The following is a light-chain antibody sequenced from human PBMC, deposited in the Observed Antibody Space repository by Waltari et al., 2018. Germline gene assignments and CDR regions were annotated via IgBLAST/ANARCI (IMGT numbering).Light chain of an antibody. Sequence: QSVLTQPPSASGTPGQRVTISCSGSSSNIGSNYVYWYQQLPGTAPKFLNYRKNQRPSGVPDRFSGSKSGTSASLAISGLRSEDEADYYCAAWDDSLRGGVFGTGTRVTVL. CDR2: RKN. V-gene: IGLV1-47*01. CDR1: SSNIGSNY. J-gene: IGLJ1*01. CDR3: AAWDDSLRGGV.